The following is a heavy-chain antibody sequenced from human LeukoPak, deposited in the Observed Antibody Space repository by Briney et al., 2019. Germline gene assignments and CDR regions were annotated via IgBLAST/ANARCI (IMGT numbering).Heavy chain of an antibody. CDR3: ARDVVAGTTMWYYYYGMDV. V-gene: IGHV1-18*01. Sequence: GASVKVSCKASGYTFTSYGISWVRQAPGQGLEWMGWISAYNGNTNYAQKLQGRVTMTTDTSTSTAYMELRSLRSDDTAVYYCARDVVAGTTMWYYYYGMDVWGQGTTVTVFS. D-gene: IGHD6-19*01. CDR2: ISAYNGNT. J-gene: IGHJ6*02. CDR1: GYTFTSYG.